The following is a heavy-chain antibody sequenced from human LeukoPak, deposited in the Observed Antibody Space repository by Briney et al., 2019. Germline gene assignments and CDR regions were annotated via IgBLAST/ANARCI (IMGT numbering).Heavy chain of an antibody. CDR1: GYTFTSYA. CDR2: INAGNGNT. CDR3: ARDLSRWSSSSAAGY. Sequence: GASVKVSCKASGYTFTSYAMHWVRQAPGQRLEWMGWINAGNGNTKYSQKFQGRVTITRDTSTSTAYMELRSLRSDDTAVYYCARDLSRWSSSSAAGYWGQGTLVTVSS. D-gene: IGHD6-6*01. V-gene: IGHV1-3*01. J-gene: IGHJ4*02.